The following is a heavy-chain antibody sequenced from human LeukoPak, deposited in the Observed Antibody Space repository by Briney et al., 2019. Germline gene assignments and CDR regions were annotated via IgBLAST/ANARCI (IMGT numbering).Heavy chain of an antibody. CDR3: ASHLRATFGGGQTFDY. D-gene: IGHD3-16*01. V-gene: IGHV4-34*01. J-gene: IGHJ4*02. CDR2: INHSGST. CDR1: GGSFSGYY. Sequence: SETLSLTCAVYGGSFSGYYWSWIRQPPGKGLEWIGEINHSGSTNYNPSLKSRVTTSVDTSKNQFSLKLSSVTAADTAVYYCASHLRATFGGGQTFDYWGQGTLVTVSS.